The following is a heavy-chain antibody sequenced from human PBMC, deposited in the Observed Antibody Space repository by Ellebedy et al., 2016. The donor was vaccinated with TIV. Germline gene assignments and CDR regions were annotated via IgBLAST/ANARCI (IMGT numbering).Heavy chain of an antibody. CDR2: ISYDGSNK. V-gene: IGHV3-30*18. J-gene: IGHJ6*02. D-gene: IGHD5-24*01. CDR3: AKDNTRWLQSRDYGMDV. Sequence: GESLKISXAASGFTFSSYGMHWVRQAPGKGLEWVAVISYDGSNKYYADSVKGRFTISRDNSKNTLYLQMNSLRAEDTAVYYCAKDNTRWLQSRDYGMDVWGQGTTVTVSS. CDR1: GFTFSSYG.